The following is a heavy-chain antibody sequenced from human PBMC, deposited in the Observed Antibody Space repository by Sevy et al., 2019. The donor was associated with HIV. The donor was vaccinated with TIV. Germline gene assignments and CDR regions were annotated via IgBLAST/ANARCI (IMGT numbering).Heavy chain of an antibody. Sequence: GGSLRLSCAASGFTFSSYAMNWVRQAPGKGLEWVSSISSSGRSTYYADSVEGRFTISRDNSENALYLQMNSLRADDAAVYYCAKGYCGGGSCPGDYYYYGMDVWGQGTTVTVSS. CDR2: ISSSGRST. D-gene: IGHD2-15*01. CDR3: AKGYCGGGSCPGDYYYYGMDV. J-gene: IGHJ6*02. V-gene: IGHV3-23*01. CDR1: GFTFSSYA.